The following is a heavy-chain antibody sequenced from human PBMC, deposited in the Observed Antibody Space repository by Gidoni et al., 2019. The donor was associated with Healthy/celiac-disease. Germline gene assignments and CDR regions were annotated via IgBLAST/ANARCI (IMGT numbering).Heavy chain of an antibody. Sequence: QVQLVESGGGVVQPGRSLRLSCAASGFTFSSYGMHWVRQAPGKGLEWVAVIWYDGSNKYYADSVKGRFTISRDNSKNTLYLQMNSLRAEDTAVYYCARDAQSGYGMDVWGQGTTVNVSS. J-gene: IGHJ6*02. CDR3: ARDAQSGYGMDV. V-gene: IGHV3-33*01. CDR1: GFTFSSYG. CDR2: IWYDGSNK. D-gene: IGHD4-4*01.